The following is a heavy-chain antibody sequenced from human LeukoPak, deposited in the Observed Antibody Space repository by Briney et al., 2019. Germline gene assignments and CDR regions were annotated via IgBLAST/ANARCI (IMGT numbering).Heavy chain of an antibody. CDR2: INWNGGST. CDR3: ARQFAVADPAFDY. CDR1: GFTFSSYG. V-gene: IGHV3-20*04. J-gene: IGHJ4*02. D-gene: IGHD6-19*01. Sequence: GGTLRLSCAGSGFTFSSYGMSWVRQAPGKGLEWVSGINWNGGSTGYADSVKGRFTISRDNAKNSLYLQMNSLRAEDTALYYCARQFAVADPAFDYWGQGTLVTVSS.